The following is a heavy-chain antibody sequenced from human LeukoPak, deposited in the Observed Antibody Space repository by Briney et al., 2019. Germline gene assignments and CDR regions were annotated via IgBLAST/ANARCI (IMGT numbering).Heavy chain of an antibody. V-gene: IGHV1-8*01. J-gene: IGHJ5*02. CDR3: ARTDIVVVPAAPYNWFDP. D-gene: IGHD2-2*01. CDR2: MNPNSGST. Sequence: ASVKVSCKASGYTFTSYDINWVRQATGQGLEWMGWMNPNSGSTGYAQKFQGRVTMTRNTSISTAYMELSSLRSEDTAVYYCARTDIVVVPAAPYNWFDPWGQGTLVTVSS. CDR1: GYTFTSYD.